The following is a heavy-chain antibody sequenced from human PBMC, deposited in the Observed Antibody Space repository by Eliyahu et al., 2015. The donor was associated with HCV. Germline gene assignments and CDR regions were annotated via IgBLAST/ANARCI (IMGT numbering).Heavy chain of an antibody. CDR2: ISYDGSNK. CDR1: GFTFSSYG. J-gene: IGHJ4*02. CDR3: AKGKWELLDY. V-gene: IGHV3-30*18. Sequence: QVQLVESGGGVVQPGXSLRLSCAASGFTFSSYGMHWVRQAPGKGLEWVAVISYDGSNKYYADSVKGRFTISRDNSKNTLYLQMNSLRAEDTAVYYCAKGKWELLDYWGQGTLVTVSS. D-gene: IGHD1-26*01.